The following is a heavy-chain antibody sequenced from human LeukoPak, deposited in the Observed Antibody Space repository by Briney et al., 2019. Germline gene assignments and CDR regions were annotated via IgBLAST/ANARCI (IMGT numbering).Heavy chain of an antibody. CDR3: AREWFGELLPLDY. J-gene: IGHJ4*02. D-gene: IGHD3-10*01. V-gene: IGHV3-7*01. CDR1: GFTFSSYG. Sequence: GRSLRLSCAASGFTFSSYGMHWVRQAPGKGLEWVANIKQDGSEKYYVDSVKGRFTISRDNAKNSLYLQMNSLRAEDTAVYYCAREWFGELLPLDYWGQGTLVTVSS. CDR2: IKQDGSEK.